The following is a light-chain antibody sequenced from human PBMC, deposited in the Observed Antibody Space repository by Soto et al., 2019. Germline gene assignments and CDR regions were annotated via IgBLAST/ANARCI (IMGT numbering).Light chain of an antibody. CDR2: DAS. V-gene: IGKV3-20*01. J-gene: IGKJ2*01. CDR3: QQYGTSPST. CDR1: QSVTSTY. Sequence: EIVLTQSPGTLSLSPGERATLSCRASQSVTSTYLAWYQQKPGQAPRLLIYDASSRATGVPDRFSGSGSGTDFTLTISRLEPEDLAVYYCQQYGTSPSTFGQGTKLEIK.